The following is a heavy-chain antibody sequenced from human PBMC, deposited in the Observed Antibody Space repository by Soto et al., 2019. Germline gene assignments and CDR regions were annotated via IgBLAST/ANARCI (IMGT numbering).Heavy chain of an antibody. CDR1: GFTFSSYS. D-gene: IGHD6-6*01. V-gene: IGHV3-21*01. CDR2: ISSSSSYI. Sequence: GGSLRLSCAASGFTFSSYSMNWVRQAPGKGLEWVSSISSSSSYIYYADSVKGRFTMSRDNAKNSLYLQMNSLRAEDTAVYYCATAPPSRSSSSPHDYWGQGTLVTVSS. J-gene: IGHJ4*02. CDR3: ATAPPSRSSSSPHDY.